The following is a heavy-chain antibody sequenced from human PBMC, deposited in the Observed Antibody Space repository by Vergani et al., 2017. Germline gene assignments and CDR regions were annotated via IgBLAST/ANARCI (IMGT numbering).Heavy chain of an antibody. CDR1: GGTFSSYA. Sequence: QVQLVQSGAEVKKPGSSVKVSCKASGGTFSSYAISWVRQAPGQGLEWMGRIIPIFGTANYAQKFQGRVTITADESTSTAYMELSSLRSEDTAVYYCASITLGYYSSTSCYTRGGGFDYMDFWGKGTTVTVSS. CDR2: IIPIFGTA. J-gene: IGHJ6*03. CDR3: ASITLGYYSSTSCYTRGGGFDYMDF. V-gene: IGHV1-69*13. D-gene: IGHD2-2*02.